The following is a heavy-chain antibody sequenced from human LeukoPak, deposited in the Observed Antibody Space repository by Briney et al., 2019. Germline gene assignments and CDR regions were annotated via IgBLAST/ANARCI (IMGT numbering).Heavy chain of an antibody. Sequence: PGGSLRLSCAASGFTFSSYWMSWVRQAPGKGLEWVANIKQDGSEKYYVDSVKGRFTISRDNAKNSLYLQMNSLRAEDTAVYYCARVRYSDSSVLTRKRSYYFDYWGQGTLVTVSS. CDR1: GFTFSSYW. D-gene: IGHD3-22*01. J-gene: IGHJ4*02. V-gene: IGHV3-7*03. CDR3: ARVRYSDSSVLTRKRSYYFDY. CDR2: IKQDGSEK.